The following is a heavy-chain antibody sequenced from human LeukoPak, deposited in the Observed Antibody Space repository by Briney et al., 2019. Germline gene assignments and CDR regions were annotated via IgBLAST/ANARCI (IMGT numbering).Heavy chain of an antibody. J-gene: IGHJ4*02. CDR2: MYYSGST. D-gene: IGHD4-11*01. CDR3: ARYSRVITTSFDY. Sequence: PSETLSLTCTVSGGSISSYYWSWIRQPPGKGLEWIGYMYYSGSTNYNPSLKSRVTISVDTSKKQFSLKLSSVTAADTAVYYCARYSRVITTSFDYWGQGTLVTVSS. CDR1: GGSISSYY. V-gene: IGHV4-59*08.